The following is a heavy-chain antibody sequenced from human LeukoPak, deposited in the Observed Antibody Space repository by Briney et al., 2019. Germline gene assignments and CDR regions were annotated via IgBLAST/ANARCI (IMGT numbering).Heavy chain of an antibody. CDR3: ARQHYDYVWGSYRYLDY. D-gene: IGHD3-16*02. CDR1: GYSFTSYW. Sequence: GESLKISCKGSGYSFTSYWDGWGRQMPGKGLEGMGIIYPGDSDTRYSPSFQGQVTISADKSISTAYLQWSSLKASDTAMYYCARQHYDYVWGSYRYLDYWGQGTLVTVSS. CDR2: IYPGDSDT. V-gene: IGHV5-51*01. J-gene: IGHJ4*02.